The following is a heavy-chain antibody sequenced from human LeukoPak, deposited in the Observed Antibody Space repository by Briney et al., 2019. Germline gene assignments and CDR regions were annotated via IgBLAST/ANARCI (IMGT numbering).Heavy chain of an antibody. D-gene: IGHD6-19*01. CDR3: ARDLVQSSGWSGD. Sequence: QSGGSLRLSCAASGFTFSSYGMHWDRQAPGKGLEWVAVIWYDGSNKYYADSVKGRFTISRDNSKNTLYLQMNSLRAEDTAVYYCARDLVQSSGWSGDWGQGTLVTVSS. J-gene: IGHJ4*02. V-gene: IGHV3-33*01. CDR2: IWYDGSNK. CDR1: GFTFSSYG.